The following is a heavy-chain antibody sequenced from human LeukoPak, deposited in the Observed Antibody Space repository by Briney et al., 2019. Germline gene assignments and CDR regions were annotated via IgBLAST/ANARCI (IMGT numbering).Heavy chain of an antibody. CDR2: IYPGDSDT. Sequence: GESLKISCKGSGYSFTSYWIGWVRQMPGKGLEWMGIIYPGDSDTGYSPSFQGQVTISADKSISTAYLQWSSLKASDTAMYYCARAREYYGSAYDYWGQGTLVTVSS. CDR1: GYSFTSYW. V-gene: IGHV5-51*01. J-gene: IGHJ4*02. CDR3: ARAREYYGSAYDY. D-gene: IGHD3-10*01.